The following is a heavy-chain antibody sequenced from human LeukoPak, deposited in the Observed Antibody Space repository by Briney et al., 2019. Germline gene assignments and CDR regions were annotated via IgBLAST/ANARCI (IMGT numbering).Heavy chain of an antibody. CDR2: ISWNSGSI. V-gene: IGHV3-9*01. D-gene: IGHD2-2*01. J-gene: IGHJ6*03. Sequence: GGSLRLTCAASGFTFDDYAMHGGRQAPGKGLEWASGISWNSGSIGYADSVKGRFTISRDNAKNSLYLQMNSLRAEDTALYYCAKGSVPAASYYYYYYMDVWGKGTTVTVSS. CDR1: GFTFDDYA. CDR3: AKGSVPAASYYYYYYMDV.